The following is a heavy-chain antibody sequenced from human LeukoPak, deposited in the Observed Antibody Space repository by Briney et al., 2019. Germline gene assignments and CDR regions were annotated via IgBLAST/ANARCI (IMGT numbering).Heavy chain of an antibody. J-gene: IGHJ6*02. CDR2: IWYDGSNK. D-gene: IGHD2-2*02. Sequence: GGSLRLSCAASGFTFSSYGMHWVRQAPGKGLEWVAVIWYDGSNKYYAGSVKGRFTISRDNSKNTLYLQMNSLRAEDTAVYYCARGDCSSTSCYTSYYYGMDVWGQGTTVTVSS. CDR1: GFTFSSYG. V-gene: IGHV3-33*01. CDR3: ARGDCSSTSCYTSYYYGMDV.